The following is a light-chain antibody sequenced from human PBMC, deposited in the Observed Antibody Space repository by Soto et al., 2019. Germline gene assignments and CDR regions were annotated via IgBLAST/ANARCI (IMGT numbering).Light chain of an antibody. V-gene: IGKV1-5*01. CDR1: QSISSW. CDR3: QQYNSYFWT. CDR2: DAS. Sequence: DIHMSQSPSTLSASVGYRVTITCGASQSISSWLAWHQQKPGKAPKLLMYDASNLESGVPSRHRGSGSGTEFTLTISSLQPEDSATYYCQQYNSYFWTFGQGTKVDIK. J-gene: IGKJ1*01.